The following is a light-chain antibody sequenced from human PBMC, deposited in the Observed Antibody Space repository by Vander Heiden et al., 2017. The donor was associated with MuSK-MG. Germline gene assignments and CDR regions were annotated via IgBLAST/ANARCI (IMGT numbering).Light chain of an antibody. CDR1: ISDVGSFTF. Sequence: HSALPPPPSVSASPGQSPTLSCPGPISDVGSFTFISLYQQFPGNAPIRSIYYVSDRPSGVSDRCTGAKSGNTAPPIIAGLQADDEADYYCTSYTTYTTGVFGGGTKVTVL. CDR3: TSYTTYTTGV. J-gene: IGLJ3*02. V-gene: IGLV2-14*03. CDR2: YVS.